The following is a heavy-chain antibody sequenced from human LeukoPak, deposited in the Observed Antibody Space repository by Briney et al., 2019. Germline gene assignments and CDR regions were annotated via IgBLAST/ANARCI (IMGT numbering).Heavy chain of an antibody. Sequence: ASVKVSCRASGGTISSNAISWGRQAPGQGLEGRGRIVPILGITSYAQKFQGRVTITADKSTNTVYMELNSLRSEDTAVYYCARAGYSSGRAAFDIWGQGAMVTVSS. CDR1: GGTISSNA. V-gene: IGHV1-69*04. J-gene: IGHJ3*02. D-gene: IGHD6-19*01. CDR3: ARAGYSSGRAAFDI. CDR2: IVPILGIT.